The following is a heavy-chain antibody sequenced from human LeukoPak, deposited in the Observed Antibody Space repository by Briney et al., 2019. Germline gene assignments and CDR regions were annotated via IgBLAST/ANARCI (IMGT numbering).Heavy chain of an antibody. D-gene: IGHD3-10*01. CDR3: ARGGSAYYYGSGSHELDY. J-gene: IGHJ4*02. Sequence: PGGSLRLSCSASGITFSGYAMSWVRQAPGKGPEWVSSIRSSGGSTYYADSVKGRFTISRDNSKNTLYLQMNSLRAEDTAVYYCARGGSAYYYGSGSHELDYWGQGTLVTVSS. CDR1: GITFSGYA. CDR2: IRSSGGST. V-gene: IGHV3-23*01.